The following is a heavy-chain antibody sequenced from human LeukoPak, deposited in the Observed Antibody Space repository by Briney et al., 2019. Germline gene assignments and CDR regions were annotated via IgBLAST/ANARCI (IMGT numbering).Heavy chain of an antibody. Sequence: SETLSLTCTVSGGSISSHYWSWIRQPPGKGLEWIGYIYYSGSTYYNPSLKSRVTISVDTSKNQFSLKLSSVTAADTAVYYCARWGYSSSFWGQGTLVTVSS. V-gene: IGHV4-59*11. J-gene: IGHJ4*02. D-gene: IGHD6-6*01. CDR3: ARWGYSSSF. CDR1: GGSISSHY. CDR2: IYYSGST.